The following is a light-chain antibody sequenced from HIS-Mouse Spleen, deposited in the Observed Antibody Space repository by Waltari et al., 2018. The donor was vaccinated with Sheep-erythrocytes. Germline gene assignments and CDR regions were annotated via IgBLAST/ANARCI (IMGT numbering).Light chain of an antibody. V-gene: IGLV2-8*01. CDR1: SSDVGGYNY. J-gene: IGLJ3*02. CDR3: SSYAGSNNWV. Sequence: QSALTQPPSASGSPGQSVTISCTGTSSDVGGYNYVSWYQQHPGKAPKPMIYEVSKRPSGGPDRFSGSKSGNTASLTVSGLQAEGEADYYCSSYAGSNNWVFGGGTKLTVL. CDR2: EVS.